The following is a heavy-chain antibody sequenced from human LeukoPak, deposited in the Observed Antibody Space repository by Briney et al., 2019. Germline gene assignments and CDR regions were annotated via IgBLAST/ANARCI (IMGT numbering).Heavy chain of an antibody. CDR1: GFTFYYYA. Sequence: SLRLSCAASGFTFYYYAMHWVRQAPGKGLEWVSGISWNSGSLGYVDSVKGRFIISRDNAKKSLYLQINSLRAEDTAVYYCASDYPYYDILTGQFDYWGQGTLVTVSS. CDR3: ASDYPYYDILTGQFDY. J-gene: IGHJ4*02. D-gene: IGHD3-9*01. CDR2: ISWNSGSL. V-gene: IGHV3-9*01.